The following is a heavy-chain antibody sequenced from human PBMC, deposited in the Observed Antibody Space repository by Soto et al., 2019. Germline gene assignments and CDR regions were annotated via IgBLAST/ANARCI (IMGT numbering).Heavy chain of an antibody. CDR1: GFTFSSYA. Sequence: GGSLRLSCAASGFTFSSYAMSWVRQAPGKGLEWVSAISGSGGSTYYADSVKGRFTISRDNSKNTLYLQMNSLRAEDTAGYYCANDVNLGYCSGGSCTPDAFDIWGQGTMVTVSS. CDR2: ISGSGGST. J-gene: IGHJ3*02. V-gene: IGHV3-23*01. D-gene: IGHD2-15*01. CDR3: ANDVNLGYCSGGSCTPDAFDI.